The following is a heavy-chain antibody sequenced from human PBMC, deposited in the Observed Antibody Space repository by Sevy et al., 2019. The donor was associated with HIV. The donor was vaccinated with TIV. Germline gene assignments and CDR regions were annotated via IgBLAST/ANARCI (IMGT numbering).Heavy chain of an antibody. CDR2: ISAYNGNT. CDR1: GYTFTSYG. D-gene: IGHD3-10*01. CDR3: ARANRLLWFGELWN. J-gene: IGHJ4*02. Sequence: ASVKVSCKASGYTFTSYGISWVRQAPGQGLEWMGWISAYNGNTNYAQKLQGRVTMTTDTSTSTAYMELRSLRSDDTAVYYCARANRLLWFGELWNWGQGTLVTVSS. V-gene: IGHV1-18*01.